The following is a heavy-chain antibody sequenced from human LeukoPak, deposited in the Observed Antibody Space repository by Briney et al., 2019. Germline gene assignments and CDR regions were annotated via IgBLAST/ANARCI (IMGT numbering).Heavy chain of an antibody. D-gene: IGHD5-12*01. J-gene: IGHJ5*02. CDR3: ARAGGGYDFVSWFDP. V-gene: IGHV4-39*07. CDR1: GGSISSSSYY. CDR2: IYYSGST. Sequence: SETLSLTCTVSGGSISSSSYYWGWIRQPPGKGLEWIGSIYYSGSTYYNPSLKSRVTISVDTSKNQFSLKLSSVTAADTAVYYCARAGGGYDFVSWFDPWGQGTLVTVSS.